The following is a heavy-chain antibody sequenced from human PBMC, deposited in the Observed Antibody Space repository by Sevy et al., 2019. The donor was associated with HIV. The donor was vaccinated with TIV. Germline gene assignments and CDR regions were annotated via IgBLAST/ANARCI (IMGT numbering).Heavy chain of an antibody. V-gene: IGHV3-30*02. CDR2: IQYDGNDK. CDR3: AQNTAAAGAGDFDY. Sequence: GGSLRLSCAASRFIFNDYGMNWVRQAPGKGLEWVAFIQYDGNDKYYADSMRGRFTISRDNSKNMLFLQMNSLRSEDTAMYYCAQNTAAAGAGDFDYWGQGTLVTVSS. D-gene: IGHD6-13*01. J-gene: IGHJ4*02. CDR1: RFIFNDYG.